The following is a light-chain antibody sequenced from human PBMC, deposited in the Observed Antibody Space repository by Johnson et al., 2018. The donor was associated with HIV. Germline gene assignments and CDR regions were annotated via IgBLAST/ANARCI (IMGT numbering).Light chain of an antibody. Sequence: HSVLTQPPSVSAAPGQNITISCSGNSSNIGNNYISWYQQLPGTAPKILIYDNDQRPSGIPDRFSGSNSGTSATLALTGLQPGDEADYYCATWVGSLTIGGVFGTGTKVTVL. CDR3: ATWVGSLTIGGV. J-gene: IGLJ1*01. V-gene: IGLV1-51*01. CDR2: DND. CDR1: SSNIGNNY.